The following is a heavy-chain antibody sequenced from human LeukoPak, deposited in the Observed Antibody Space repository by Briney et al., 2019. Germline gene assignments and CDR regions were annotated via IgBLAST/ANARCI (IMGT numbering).Heavy chain of an antibody. CDR1: GFTFSSYG. Sequence: GGSLRLSCAASGFTFSSYGMSWVRQAPGKGLEWVSAISGSGGSTYYADSVKGRFTISRDNSKNTLYLQMNSLRAEDTAVYYCAKDKGLWDSSSWYFFDYWGQGTLVTVSS. J-gene: IGHJ4*02. CDR3: AKDKGLWDSSSWYFFDY. D-gene: IGHD6-13*01. CDR2: ISGSGGST. V-gene: IGHV3-23*01.